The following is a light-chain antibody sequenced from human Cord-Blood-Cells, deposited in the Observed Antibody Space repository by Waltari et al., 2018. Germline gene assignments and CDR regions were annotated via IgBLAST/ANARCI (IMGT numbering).Light chain of an antibody. CDR1: QSVLYSSNNKNY. Sequence: DIVMTQSPDSLSVPLGERAPINCKSSQSVLYSSNNKNYLAWYQPKPGQPPKLLIYWASTRESGVPDRFSGSGSGTDFTLTISSLQAEDVAVYYCQQYYSTPRTFGQGTKVEIK. CDR3: QQYYSTPRT. V-gene: IGKV4-1*01. J-gene: IGKJ1*01. CDR2: WAS.